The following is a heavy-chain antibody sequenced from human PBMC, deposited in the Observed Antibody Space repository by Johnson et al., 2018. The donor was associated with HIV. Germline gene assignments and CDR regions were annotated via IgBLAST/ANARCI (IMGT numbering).Heavy chain of an antibody. CDR1: GFTFSSYD. CDR3: ASEGMYSSYQGSFDI. Sequence: VQLVESGGGLVQPGGSLRLSCAASGFTFSSYDMHWVRQATGKGLEWVSAIGTAGDTYYPGSVKGRFTISRENAKNSLYLQMNSLRAGDTAVYYCASEGMYSSYQGSFDIWGQGTMVTVSS. J-gene: IGHJ3*02. V-gene: IGHV3-13*01. D-gene: IGHD6-6*01. CDR2: IGTAGDT.